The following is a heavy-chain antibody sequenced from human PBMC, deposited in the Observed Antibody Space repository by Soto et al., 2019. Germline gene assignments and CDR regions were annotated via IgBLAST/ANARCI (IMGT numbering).Heavy chain of an antibody. CDR3: ARSSGWPSYGMDV. CDR1: GFTFSSYS. D-gene: IGHD6-19*01. V-gene: IGHV3-48*02. CDR2: ISSSSSTI. Sequence: EVQLVESGGGLVQPGGSLRLSCAASGFTFSSYSMNWVRQAPGKGLEWVSYISSSSSTIYYADSVKGRFTISRDNAKNSLYLQTNSLRDEDTAVYYCARSSGWPSYGMDVWGQGTTVTVSS. J-gene: IGHJ6*02.